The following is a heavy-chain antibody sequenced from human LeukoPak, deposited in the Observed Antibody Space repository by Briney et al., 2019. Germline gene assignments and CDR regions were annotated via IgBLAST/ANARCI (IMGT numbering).Heavy chain of an antibody. D-gene: IGHD4-17*01. V-gene: IGHV5-51*01. CDR1: GYSFTSYW. J-gene: IGHJ4*02. CDR2: IYPGDSDT. Sequence: GESLKISRKGSGYSFTSYWIGWVRQMPGKGLEWMGIIYPGDSDTRYSPSFQGQVTISADKSISTAYLQWSSLKASDTAKYYCATPPPYGDYEGSYWGQGTLVTVSS. CDR3: ATPPPYGDYEGSY.